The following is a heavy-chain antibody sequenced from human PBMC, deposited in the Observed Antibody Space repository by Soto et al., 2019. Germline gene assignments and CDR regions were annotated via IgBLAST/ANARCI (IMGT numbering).Heavy chain of an antibody. D-gene: IGHD6-13*01. CDR2: ISAYNGNT. V-gene: IGHV1-18*01. J-gene: IGHJ6*02. CDR1: GYTFTSYG. Sequence: QVQLVQSGAEVKKPGASVKVSCKASGYTFTSYGISWVRQAPGQGLEWRGWISAYNGNTNYAQKLQGRVTMTTDTSTRTAYMELRSLRSDDTAVYYCASFSIAAADPYGMDVWGQGTTVTVSS. CDR3: ASFSIAAADPYGMDV.